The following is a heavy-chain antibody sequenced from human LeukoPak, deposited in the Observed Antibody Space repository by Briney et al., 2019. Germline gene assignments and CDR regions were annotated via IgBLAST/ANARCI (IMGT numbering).Heavy chain of an antibody. V-gene: IGHV3-30*18. Sequence: GGTLRLSCAASGFTFSSYGMSWVRQAPGKGLEWVAVISYDGTKRYYADSVKGRFTISRDNSKNTLYLQMNSLRAEDTAVYYCAKPIMTTVTTLGLYFDFWGQGALVTVSS. CDR1: GFTFSSYG. CDR2: ISYDGTKR. CDR3: AKPIMTTVTTLGLYFDF. D-gene: IGHD4-17*01. J-gene: IGHJ4*02.